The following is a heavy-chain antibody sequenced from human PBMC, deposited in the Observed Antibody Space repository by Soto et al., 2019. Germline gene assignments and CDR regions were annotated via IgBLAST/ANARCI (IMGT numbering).Heavy chain of an antibody. V-gene: IGHV1-18*01. CDR3: AIDVGYTSSPNWIDP. CDR1: GYIFTSFG. CDR2: ISAYNGNT. J-gene: IGHJ5*02. Sequence: GASVKVSCKASGYIFTSFGISWVRQAPGQGLEWMGWISAYNGNTNYAQKLQGRVTMTTDTSTNTAYMELRSLRSGDTAVYYCAIDVGYTSSPNWIDPWGQGTLVTVSS. D-gene: IGHD6-13*01.